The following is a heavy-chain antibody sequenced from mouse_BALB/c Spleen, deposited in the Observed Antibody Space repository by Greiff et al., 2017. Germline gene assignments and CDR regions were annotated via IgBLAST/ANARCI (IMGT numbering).Heavy chain of an antibody. CDR3: AREGFRREAWFAY. V-gene: IGHV1-77*01. Sequence: QVQLQQSGAELARPGASVKLSCKASGYTFTDYYINWVKQRTGQGLEWIGEIYPGSGNTYYNEKFKGKATLTADKSSSTAYMQLSSLTSEDSAVYFCAREGFRREAWFAYWGQGTLVTVSA. CDR1: GYTFTDYY. J-gene: IGHJ3*01. CDR2: IYPGSGNT.